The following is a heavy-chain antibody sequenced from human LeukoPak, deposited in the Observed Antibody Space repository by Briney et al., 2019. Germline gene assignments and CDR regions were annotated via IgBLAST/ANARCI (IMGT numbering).Heavy chain of an antibody. CDR1: GFTFSSYA. Sequence: GGSLRLSCAASGFTFSSYAMSWIRQAPGKGLEWVSAISGSGGSTYYADSVKGRFTISRDNSKNTLYLQMNSLRAEDTAVYYCAKRYYDFWSGYSDFDYWGQGTLVTVSS. V-gene: IGHV3-23*01. CDR3: AKRYYDFWSGYSDFDY. CDR2: ISGSGGST. J-gene: IGHJ4*02. D-gene: IGHD3-3*01.